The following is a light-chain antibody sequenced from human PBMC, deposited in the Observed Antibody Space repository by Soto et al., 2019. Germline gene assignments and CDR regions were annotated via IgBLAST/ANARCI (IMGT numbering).Light chain of an antibody. V-gene: IGKV3-20*01. CDR1: QSVSSSY. CDR2: GAS. J-gene: IGKJ1*01. CDR3: QQYDSSPT. Sequence: EIVLTQSPGTLSLSPGERATLSCRASQSVSSSYLAWYQQKPGQAPSLLMYGASSRAFGTPDRFSGGGSGTDFTLTISRLEPDDFAVYYCQQYDSSPTFGQGTKVEIK.